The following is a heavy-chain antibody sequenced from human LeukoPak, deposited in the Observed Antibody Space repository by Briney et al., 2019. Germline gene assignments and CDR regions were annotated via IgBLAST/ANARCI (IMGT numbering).Heavy chain of an antibody. CDR1: VFTFSRYS. CDR2: ISGSGGST. Sequence: GGSLRLSCAASVFTFSRYSMHWVRQAPGRGLEWVSAISGSGGSTYYADSVRGGFTISRDNSKNTLYLQMNSLRAEDTAVYYCAKVRFKDDACDIWGQGTMATVSS. CDR3: AKVRFKDDACDI. V-gene: IGHV3-23*01. J-gene: IGHJ3*02. D-gene: IGHD3-3*01.